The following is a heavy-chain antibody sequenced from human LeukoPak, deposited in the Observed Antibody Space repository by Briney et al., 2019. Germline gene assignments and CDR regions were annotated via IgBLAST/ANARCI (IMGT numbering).Heavy chain of an antibody. J-gene: IGHJ4*02. CDR2: IYYSGST. Sequence: PSKTLSLTCAVYGGSFSGYYWSWIRQHPGKGLEWIGYIYYSGSTYYNPSLKSRVTISVDTSKNQFSLKLSSVTAADTAVYYCASGMVRGVDYWGQGTLVTVSS. CDR3: ASGMVRGVDY. V-gene: IGHV4-31*11. CDR1: GGSFSGYY. D-gene: IGHD3-10*01.